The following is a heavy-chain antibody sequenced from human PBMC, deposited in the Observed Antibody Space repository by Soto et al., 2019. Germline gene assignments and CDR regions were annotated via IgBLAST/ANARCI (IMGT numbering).Heavy chain of an antibody. CDR2: INPNSGGT. V-gene: IGHV1-2*02. CDR3: ARSLTEGYCTITGCYTRQLYGMDV. Sequence: QEQLVQSGAEVKKPGASVKVSCKASGYTFSGYYIHWLRQAPGQGLEWMGWINPNSGGTNYAQKFKGRVTVTRDTPTSTAYMELSRLTSDDTAVYYCARSLTEGYCTITGCYTRQLYGMDVWGQGTTVTVSS. CDR1: GYTFSGYY. D-gene: IGHD2-2*02. J-gene: IGHJ6*02.